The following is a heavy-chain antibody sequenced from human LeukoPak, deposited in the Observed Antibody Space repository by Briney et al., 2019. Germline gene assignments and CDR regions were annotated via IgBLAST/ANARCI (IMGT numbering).Heavy chain of an antibody. D-gene: IGHD4/OR15-4a*01. CDR3: ARQSSQGALMGY. Sequence: SETLSLTCTVSGGSISSGSYYWSWIRQPAGKGLEWIGRIYTSGSTNYNPSPKSRVTISVDTSKNQFSLKLSSVTAADTAVYYCARQSSQGALMGYWGQGTLVTVSS. CDR1: GGSISSGSYY. V-gene: IGHV4-61*02. CDR2: IYTSGST. J-gene: IGHJ4*02.